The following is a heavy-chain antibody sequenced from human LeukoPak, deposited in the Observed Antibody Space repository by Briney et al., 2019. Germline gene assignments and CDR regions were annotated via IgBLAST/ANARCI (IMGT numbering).Heavy chain of an antibody. CDR3: ARRGIVVVVAEERNWFDP. D-gene: IGHD2-15*01. J-gene: IGHJ5*02. Sequence: GRSLRLSCAASGFTFSSYAMHWVRQAPGKVLEWVAVISYDGSNKYYADSVKGRFTISRDNSKNTLYLQMNSLRAEDTAVYYCARRGIVVVVAEERNWFDPWGQGTLVTVSS. CDR1: GFTFSSYA. CDR2: ISYDGSNK. V-gene: IGHV3-30-3*01.